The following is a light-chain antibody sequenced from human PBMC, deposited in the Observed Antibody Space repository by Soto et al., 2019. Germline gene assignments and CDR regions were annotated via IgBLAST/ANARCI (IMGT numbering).Light chain of an antibody. CDR1: QSVSSSY. CDR2: ATS. J-gene: IGKJ1*01. CDR3: QQYGTSPRT. Sequence: ENVLSQSPGTLSLSPGERATLSCRASQSVSSSYLAWYQQKPGQAPRLLIYATSSRATGIPDRFSGSGSQTDFTLTISRLEPEDFAVYYCQQYGTSPRTFGQGTKVDIK. V-gene: IGKV3-20*01.